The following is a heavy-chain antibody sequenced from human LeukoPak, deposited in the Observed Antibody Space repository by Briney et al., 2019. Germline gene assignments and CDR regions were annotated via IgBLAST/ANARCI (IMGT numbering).Heavy chain of an antibody. CDR2: ISGSGGST. CDR3: TRLTSIYGATADEDY. V-gene: IGHV3-23*01. CDR1: GFTFSSYA. J-gene: IGHJ4*02. D-gene: IGHD5-12*01. Sequence: GGSLRLSCAASGFTFSSYAMSWVRQAPGKGLEWVSAISGSGGSTYYADSVKGRFTISRDNSKNTLYLQMNSLETEDTAVYYCTRLTSIYGATADEDYWGQGTLVTVSS.